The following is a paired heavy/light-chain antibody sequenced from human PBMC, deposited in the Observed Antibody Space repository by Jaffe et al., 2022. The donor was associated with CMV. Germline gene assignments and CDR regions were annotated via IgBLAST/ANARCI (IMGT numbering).Heavy chain of an antibody. J-gene: IGHJ5*02. V-gene: IGHV4-4*02. CDR2: ISHSGST. Sequence: QVRLQESGPGLVKPSGTLSLICTVSGDSIINSDWWSWVRQTPGKGLEWIGEISHSGSTSYNPSVKSRVSMSVDTSKNQISLKLSSVTAADTATYYCARPQYTNAWTPVEWFDAWGQGALVTVSA. CDR3: ARPQYTNAWTPVEWFDA. D-gene: IGHD2-2*02. CDR1: GDSIINSDW.
Light chain of an antibody. Sequence: DIQMTQSPSSLSASVGDRVTITCRASQNVRNYLNWYQQRPGKAPKVLIYAASSLQSGVPSRFSGRGSGTEFTLTITSLQPEDFATYYCQQSYNGPRTFGQGTKVETK. CDR2: AAS. CDR1: QNVRNY. V-gene: IGKV1-39*01. J-gene: IGKJ1*01. CDR3: QQSYNGPRT.